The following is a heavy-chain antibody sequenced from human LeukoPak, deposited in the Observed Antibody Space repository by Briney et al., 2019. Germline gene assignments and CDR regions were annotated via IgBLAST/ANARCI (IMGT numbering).Heavy chain of an antibody. CDR2: IKQDGSEK. CDR1: GFTFSSYW. V-gene: IGHV3-7*03. J-gene: IGHJ4*02. CDR3: ARGYGRYDY. D-gene: IGHD3-10*01. Sequence: GGSLRLSCAASGFTFSSYWMSRLRQAPGKGPGGVANIKQDGSEKYYVDSVKGRITISRDNAKNSLYVQMNSLRAEDTAVYYCARGYGRYDYWGQGTLVTVSS.